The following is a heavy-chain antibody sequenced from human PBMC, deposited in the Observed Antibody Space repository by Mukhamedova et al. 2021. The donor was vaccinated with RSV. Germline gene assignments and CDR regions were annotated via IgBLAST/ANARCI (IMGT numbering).Heavy chain of an antibody. CDR2: INWNSGGK. D-gene: IGHD3-10*01. CDR3: ARDRGPNMVRGPLDY. Sequence: GKGLEWVSGINWNSGGKDYADSVKGRFTISRDNAKNSIYLQMNSLRLEDTGLYFCARDRGPNMVRGPLDYWGQGSRVTGSS. J-gene: IGHJ4*02. V-gene: IGHV3-9*01.